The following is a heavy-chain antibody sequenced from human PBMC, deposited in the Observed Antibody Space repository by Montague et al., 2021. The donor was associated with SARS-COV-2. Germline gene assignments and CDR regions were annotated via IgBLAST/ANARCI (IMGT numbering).Heavy chain of an antibody. CDR1: GVSVNNYY. CDR2: IYYTGST. CDR3: VRDFYDTSDYFQGTFDV. Sequence: SETLSLTCSVSGVSVNNYYWAWIRQTPEKGLKWIGYIYYTGSTNYNPSLRNRITISIDTYANQFSLKLRSVTPADTAVYYCVRDFYDTSDYFQGTFDVWGHGTVVSVSS. V-gene: IGHV4-59*02. J-gene: IGHJ3*01. D-gene: IGHD3-22*01.